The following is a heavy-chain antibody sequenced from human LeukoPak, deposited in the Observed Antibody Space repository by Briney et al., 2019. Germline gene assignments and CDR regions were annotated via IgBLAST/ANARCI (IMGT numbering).Heavy chain of an antibody. CDR2: VNPNSGGT. CDR3: ARDPNFWTYFDY. J-gene: IGHJ4*02. V-gene: IGHV1-2*02. CDR1: GYTFTGYY. Sequence: ASVKVSCKASGYTFTGYYMHWVRQAPGQGLEWMGWVNPNSGGTNYAQKFQGRVTMTRDTSISTAYMELSRLRSDDTAVYYCARDPNFWTYFDYWGQGTLVTVSS. D-gene: IGHD3/OR15-3a*01.